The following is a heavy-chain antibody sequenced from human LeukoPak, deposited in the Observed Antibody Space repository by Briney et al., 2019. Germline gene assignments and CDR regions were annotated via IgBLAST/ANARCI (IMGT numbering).Heavy chain of an antibody. CDR2: IKQDGSEK. CDR1: GFTFSDFW. J-gene: IGHJ4*02. CDR3: ASETGCSSTSCYLDY. V-gene: IGHV3-7*01. D-gene: IGHD2-2*01. Sequence: PGGSLRLSCAASGFTFSDFWMNWVRQAPGKGLEWVASIKQDGSEKYYVDSVKGRFSISRDNAKNSLHLQMNSLRAEDTAVYYCASETGCSSTSCYLDYWGQGTLVTVSS.